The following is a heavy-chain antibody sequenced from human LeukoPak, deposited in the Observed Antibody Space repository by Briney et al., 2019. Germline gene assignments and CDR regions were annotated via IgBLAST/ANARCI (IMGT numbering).Heavy chain of an antibody. CDR1: GFTFSNAW. CDR3: TTAPGVVAASKEIYYGMDV. CDR2: IKSKTDGGTT. V-gene: IGHV3-15*01. J-gene: IGHJ6*02. Sequence: GGSLRLSCAASGFTFSNAWMRWVRQAPGKGLEWVGRIKSKTDGGTTDYAAPVKGRFTISRDDSKNTLYLQMNSLKTEDTDVYYCTTAPGVVAASKEIYYGMDVWGQGTTVTVSS. D-gene: IGHD2-15*01.